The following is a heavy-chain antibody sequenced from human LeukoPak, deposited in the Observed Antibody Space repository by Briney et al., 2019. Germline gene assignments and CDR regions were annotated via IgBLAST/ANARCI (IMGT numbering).Heavy chain of an antibody. Sequence: ASVKVSCKASGYTFTGYYMHWVRQAPGQGLEWMGWINPNSGGTNYAQKFQGRVTMTRDTSISTAYMELSRLRSDDTAVYYCAKDQRGRSGSYYMWFDPWGQGTLVTVSS. J-gene: IGHJ5*02. CDR3: AKDQRGRSGSYYMWFDP. CDR2: INPNSGGT. V-gene: IGHV1-2*02. CDR1: GYTFTGYY. D-gene: IGHD3-10*01.